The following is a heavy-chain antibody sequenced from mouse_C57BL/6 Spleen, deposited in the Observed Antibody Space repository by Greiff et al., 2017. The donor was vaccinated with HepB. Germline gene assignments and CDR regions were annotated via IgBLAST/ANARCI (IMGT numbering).Heavy chain of an antibody. CDR2: ISSGSSTI. V-gene: IGHV5-17*01. J-gene: IGHJ2*01. D-gene: IGHD1-1*01. CDR3: ARDSYYYGSSHLDY. Sequence: EVQLVESGGGLVKPGGSLKLSCAASGFTFSDYGMHWVRQAPEKGLEWVAYISSGSSTIYYADTVKGRFTISRDNAKNTLFLQMTSLRSEDTAMYYCARDSYYYGSSHLDYWGQGTTLTVSS. CDR1: GFTFSDYG.